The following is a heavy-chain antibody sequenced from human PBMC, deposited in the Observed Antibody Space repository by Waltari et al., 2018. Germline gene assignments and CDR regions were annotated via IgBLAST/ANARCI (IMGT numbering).Heavy chain of an antibody. CDR2: INPSGGST. Sequence: QVQLVQSGAEVKKPGASVKVSCKASGYTFTSYYMHWVRQAPGQGLEWMGIINPSGGSTSYAQKFQGRVTVTRDTSTSTVYMELSSLRSEDTAVYYCARALRIAARRGGYFDYWGQGTLVTVSS. V-gene: IGHV1-46*01. CDR3: ARALRIAARRGGYFDY. D-gene: IGHD6-6*01. CDR1: GYTFTSYY. J-gene: IGHJ4*02.